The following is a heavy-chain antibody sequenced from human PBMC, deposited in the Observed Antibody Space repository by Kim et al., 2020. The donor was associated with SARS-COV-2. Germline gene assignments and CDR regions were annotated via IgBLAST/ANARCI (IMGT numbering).Heavy chain of an antibody. D-gene: IGHD6-19*01. CDR3: ANLSGHQTRGYYYYYYGMDV. J-gene: IGHJ6*02. CDR2: INHSGST. V-gene: IGHV4-34*01. Sequence: SETLSLTCAVYGGSFSGYYWSWIRQPPGKGLEWIGEINHSGSTNYNPSLKSRVTISVDTSKNQFSLKLSSVTAADTAVYYCANLSGHQTRGYYYYYYGMDVWGQGTTVTVSS. CDR1: GGSFSGYY.